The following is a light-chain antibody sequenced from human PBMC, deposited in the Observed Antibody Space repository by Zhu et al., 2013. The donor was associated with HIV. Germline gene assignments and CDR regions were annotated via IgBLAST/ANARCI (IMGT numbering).Light chain of an antibody. CDR1: QSVSSY. J-gene: IGKJ2*01. Sequence: EIVLTQSPATLSLSPGERATLSCRASQSVSSYLAWYQQKPGQAPRLLIYDASNRATGIPDRFSGSGSGTQFTLTISRLEPEDFALYYCQQYGNSPTFGQGTKLEMK. CDR2: DAS. V-gene: IGKV3-20*01. CDR3: QQYGNSPT.